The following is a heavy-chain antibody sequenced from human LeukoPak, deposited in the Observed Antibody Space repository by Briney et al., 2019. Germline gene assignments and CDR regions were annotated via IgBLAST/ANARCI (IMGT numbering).Heavy chain of an antibody. CDR3: TQSNY. Sequence: PGRSLILSCAASGFTFSGSPILWVRQASGKGLEWVGRIRSKADNYATAYAASVQGRCTISRDDSKSTAYLQLNSLKTEDTAVYYCTQSNYWGQGALVTVSS. V-gene: IGHV3-73*01. CDR2: IRSKADNYAT. J-gene: IGHJ4*02. CDR1: GFTFSGSP.